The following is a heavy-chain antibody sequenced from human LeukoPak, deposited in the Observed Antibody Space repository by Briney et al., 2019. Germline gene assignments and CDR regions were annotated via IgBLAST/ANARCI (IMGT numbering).Heavy chain of an antibody. D-gene: IGHD4-11*01. CDR1: GYTFIRHW. Sequence: ASVKVSCKASGYTFIRHWMHWVRQAPGQGLEWMGVINPNGGTTIYAQKLQGRVTLTRDMSTSTLYMELSSLTSEDTAVYYCARDSSNSASWWFDPWGQGTLVTVSS. CDR3: ARDSSNSASWWFDP. CDR2: INPNGGTT. V-gene: IGHV1-46*01. J-gene: IGHJ5*02.